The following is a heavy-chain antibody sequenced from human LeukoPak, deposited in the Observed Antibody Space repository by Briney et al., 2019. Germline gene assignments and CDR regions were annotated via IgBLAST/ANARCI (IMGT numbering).Heavy chain of an antibody. CDR1: GFTFSSYG. J-gene: IGHJ6*03. V-gene: IGHV3-30*02. CDR2: MTYDGSKR. Sequence: GGSLRLSCVVSGFTFSSYGMHWVRQAPGKGLEWVAFMTYDGSKRPYADSVKGRFTISRDNSKNTLYLQMDGLRAEDTAVYYCAKNRRIFGRTLQRHYMDVWGKGTTVAVSS. CDR3: AKNRRIFGRTLQRHYMDV. D-gene: IGHD3-3*01.